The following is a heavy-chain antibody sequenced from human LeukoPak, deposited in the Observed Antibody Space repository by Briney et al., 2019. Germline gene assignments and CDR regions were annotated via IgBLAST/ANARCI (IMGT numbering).Heavy chain of an antibody. V-gene: IGHV4-4*02. D-gene: IGHD2-2*01. Sequence: SGTLSVTCAVSGGSISSGNWWRWVRQPPGKGLEWIGEIYHSGSTNYNPSLKSRVTISVDKSKNQFSLKLSSVTAADTAVYYCASTGYQLLLVYGGQGTLVTVSS. CDR1: GGSISSGNW. J-gene: IGHJ4*02. CDR2: IYHSGST. CDR3: ASTGYQLLLVY.